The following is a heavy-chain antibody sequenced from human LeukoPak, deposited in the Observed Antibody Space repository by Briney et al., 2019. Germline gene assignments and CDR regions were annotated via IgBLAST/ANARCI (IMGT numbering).Heavy chain of an antibody. V-gene: IGHV3-23*01. CDR1: GFTFSSYG. CDR2: ISGSGGST. Sequence: GGSLRLSCAASGFTFSSYGMSWVRQAPGEGLEWVSAISGSGGSTYYADSVKGRFTISRDNSKNTPYRQMNSLRAEDTAVYYCAKAPGLLTGYYGDYFDYGGQGTLVTVSS. J-gene: IGHJ4*02. CDR3: AKAPGLLTGYYGDYFDY. D-gene: IGHD3-9*01.